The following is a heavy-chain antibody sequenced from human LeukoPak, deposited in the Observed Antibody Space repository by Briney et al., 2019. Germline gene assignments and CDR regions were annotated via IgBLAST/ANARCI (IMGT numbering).Heavy chain of an antibody. CDR3: ARQVSYSTSLLGYYFDY. Sequence: SETLSLTCTVSGGSISSTAYYWGWIRQPPGKGQEWIGSMYYSGNTYYNPSLKSRVTMSVDTPKNQFSLKLTSVTAADTAMFYCARQVSYSTSLLGYYFDYWGQGILVTVSS. CDR1: GGSISSTAYY. J-gene: IGHJ4*02. D-gene: IGHD2-2*01. V-gene: IGHV4-39*01. CDR2: MYYSGNT.